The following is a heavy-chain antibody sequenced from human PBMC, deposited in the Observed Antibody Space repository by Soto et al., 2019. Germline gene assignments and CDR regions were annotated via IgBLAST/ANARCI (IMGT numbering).Heavy chain of an antibody. CDR3: ARDPSGERRTGDFHGMDV. Sequence: ASVKVSCKASGYTFTGYYMHWVRQAPGQGLEWMGWINPNSGGTNYAQKFQGWVTMTRDTSISTAYIELSRLRSDETAVYYCARDPSGERRTGDFHGMDVWGQGTTVTVSS. D-gene: IGHD7-27*01. CDR1: GYTFTGYY. CDR2: INPNSGGT. J-gene: IGHJ6*02. V-gene: IGHV1-2*04.